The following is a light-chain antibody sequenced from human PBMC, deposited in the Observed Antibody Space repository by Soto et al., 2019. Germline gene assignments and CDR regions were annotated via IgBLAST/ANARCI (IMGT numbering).Light chain of an antibody. CDR1: NIGTKN. V-gene: IGLV3-9*01. CDR3: QVWDTSTAF. Sequence: SYELTQPLSVSVALGQTARIPCGGTNIGTKNVHWYQQKPGQAHVLVIYNDNSRPSGIPERVSGSNSGSTATLTISRAQDGDEADYYCQVWDTSTAFFGGGTKLTVL. J-gene: IGLJ2*01. CDR2: NDN.